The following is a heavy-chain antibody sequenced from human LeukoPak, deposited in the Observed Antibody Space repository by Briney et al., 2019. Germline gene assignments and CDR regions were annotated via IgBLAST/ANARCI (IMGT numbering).Heavy chain of an antibody. V-gene: IGHV3-23*01. CDR2: ISGSGGSA. Sequence: GGSLRLSCAASGFTFSSYAMSWVRQAPGKGLEWVSAISGSGGSAYYADSVKGRFTISRDNSKNTLYLQMNSLRAEDTAVYYCARDPDSLYYFDYWGQGTLVTVSS. CDR1: GFTFSSYA. J-gene: IGHJ4*02. CDR3: ARDPDSLYYFDY.